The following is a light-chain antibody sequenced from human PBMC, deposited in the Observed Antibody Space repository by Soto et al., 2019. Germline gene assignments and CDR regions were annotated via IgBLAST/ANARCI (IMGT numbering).Light chain of an antibody. Sequence: EIVLTQSPGTLSLSPGERATLSCMASQSVSSIYLAWYQQKPGQAPRLLIYGASSRPTGIPDRFSGSGSGTDFTLTISRLEPEDFAVYYCQQYGSSALTFGGGTKVDIK. CDR2: GAS. J-gene: IGKJ4*01. CDR3: QQYGSSALT. V-gene: IGKV3-20*01. CDR1: QSVSSIY.